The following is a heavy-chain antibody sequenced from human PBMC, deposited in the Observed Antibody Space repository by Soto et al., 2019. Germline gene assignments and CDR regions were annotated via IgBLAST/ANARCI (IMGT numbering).Heavy chain of an antibody. J-gene: IGHJ6*02. CDR2: MNPNSANT. Sequence: QVKLVKFGAEVKKPGAPVKFSCKVPGSTFTSKDINGVRKATGQGLEWMGWMNPNSANTGYAQKFQGRVTMTRNTSISTAYMELSSLRSEDTAVYYCAREGVRGMDVWGQGTTVTVSS. V-gene: IGHV1-8*01. CDR1: GSTFTSKD. CDR3: AREGVRGMDV. D-gene: IGHD3-16*01.